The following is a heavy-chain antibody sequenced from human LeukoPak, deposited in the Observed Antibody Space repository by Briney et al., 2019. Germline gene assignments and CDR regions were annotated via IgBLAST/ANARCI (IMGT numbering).Heavy chain of an antibody. CDR3: AREGRRFGSYESNWFDP. D-gene: IGHD3-10*01. Sequence: LSGGSLRLSCAASGFTFSSYWMSSVRQDPGKGLEWVANIKQDGSEKYYVDSVKGRFTISRDNAKNSLYLQMNSLRAEDTAVYYCAREGRRFGSYESNWFDPWGQGTLVTVSS. J-gene: IGHJ5*02. V-gene: IGHV3-7*01. CDR2: IKQDGSEK. CDR1: GFTFSSYW.